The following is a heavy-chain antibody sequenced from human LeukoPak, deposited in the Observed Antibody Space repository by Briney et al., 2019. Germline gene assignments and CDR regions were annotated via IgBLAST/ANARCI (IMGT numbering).Heavy chain of an antibody. V-gene: IGHV1-8*01. D-gene: IGHD3-3*01. Sequence: ASVKVSCKASGYTFTSYDINWVRQATGQGLEWMGWMNPNSGNTGYAQKFQGRVTMTRNTSISTAYMELSSLRSEDTAVYYCARRAIFGAWIWLDYWGQRTLVTVSS. CDR3: ARRAIFGAWIWLDY. CDR2: MNPNSGNT. CDR1: GYTFTSYD. J-gene: IGHJ4*02.